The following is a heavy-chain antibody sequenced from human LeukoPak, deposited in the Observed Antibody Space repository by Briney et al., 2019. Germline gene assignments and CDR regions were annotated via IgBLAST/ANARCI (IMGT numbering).Heavy chain of an antibody. CDR3: ARDSSSPLDY. CDR1: GGTFSSYT. V-gene: IGHV1-69*04. Sequence: GSSVKVSCKASGGTFSSYTISWVRQAPGQGLEWTGRIIPILGIANYAQKFQGRVTITADKSTSTAYMELSSLRSEDTAVYYCARDSSSPLDYWGQGTLVTVSS. CDR2: IIPILGIA. D-gene: IGHD6-13*01. J-gene: IGHJ4*02.